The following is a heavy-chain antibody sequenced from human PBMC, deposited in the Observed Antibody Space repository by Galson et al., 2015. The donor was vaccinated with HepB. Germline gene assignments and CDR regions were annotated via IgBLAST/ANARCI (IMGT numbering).Heavy chain of an antibody. CDR3: AKVVGQTYYYYGMDV. CDR2: ISYDGSNK. V-gene: IGHV3-30*18. CDR1: GFTFSSYG. Sequence: SLRLSCAASGFTFSSYGMHWVRQAPGKGLEWVAVISYDGSNKYYADSVKGRFTISRDNSKNTLYLQMNSLRAEDTAVYYCAKVVGQTYYYYGMDVWGQGTTVTVSS. D-gene: IGHD1-26*01. J-gene: IGHJ6*02.